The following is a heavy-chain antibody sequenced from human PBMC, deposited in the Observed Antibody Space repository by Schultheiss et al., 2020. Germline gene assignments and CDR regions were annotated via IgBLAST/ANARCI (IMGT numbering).Heavy chain of an antibody. CDR2: MSSTSGRT. V-gene: IGHV3-23*01. CDR3: AKDRGIAVVGGSYYSDR. D-gene: IGHD1-26*01. Sequence: GESLKISCAASGFTFSSYWMHWVRQAPGKGLVWVSTMSSTSGRTYYADSVRGRFTISRDNSKNTLDLQMNGLRVEDTAVYYCAKDRGIAVVGGSYYSDRWGQGILVTVSS. J-gene: IGHJ5*02. CDR1: GFTFSSYW.